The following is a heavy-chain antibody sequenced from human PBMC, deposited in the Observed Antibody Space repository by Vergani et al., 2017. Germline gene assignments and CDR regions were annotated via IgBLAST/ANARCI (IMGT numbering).Heavy chain of an antibody. CDR1: GFTFSSYG. J-gene: IGHJ4*02. D-gene: IGHD1-26*01. CDR2: IRYDGSNK. CDR3: AKSLDGSGCYPEGFDY. Sequence: QVQLVESGGGVVQPGGSLRLSCAASGFTFSSYGMHWVRQAPGKGLEWVAFIRYDGSNKYYADSVKGRFTISRDNSKNTLYLQMNSLRAEDTAVYYCAKSLDGSGCYPEGFDYWGQGTLVTVSS. V-gene: IGHV3-30*02.